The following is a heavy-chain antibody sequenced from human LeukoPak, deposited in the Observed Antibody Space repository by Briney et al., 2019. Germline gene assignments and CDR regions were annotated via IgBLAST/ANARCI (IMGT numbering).Heavy chain of an antibody. CDR1: GYDFTSYA. J-gene: IGHJ4*02. CDR3: ARAPLTTYPW. Sequence: ASVKVSCKTSGYDFTSYAMHWVRQAPGQRLEWMGWINVVNDNTKLSQKFQGRVTITSDTSASTAYMEMSSLRFDDTAVYYCARAPLTTYPWWGRGTLVTVSS. CDR2: INVVNDNT. D-gene: IGHD2/OR15-2a*01. V-gene: IGHV1-3*01.